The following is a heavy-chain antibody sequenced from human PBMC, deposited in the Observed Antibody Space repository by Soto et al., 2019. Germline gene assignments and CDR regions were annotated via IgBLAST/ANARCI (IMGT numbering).Heavy chain of an antibody. D-gene: IGHD3-3*01. CDR1: GFTFSSYA. J-gene: IGHJ6*02. CDR2: VIGSGDST. V-gene: IGHV3-23*01. CDR3: AKATNFGMGPDYSYYYGMDV. Sequence: GGSLRLSCAASGFTFSSYAMTWVRQAPGKGLEWVSSVIGSGDSTYYADSVKGRFTISGDTSKRTLYLQMTSLRGEGTAVYYCAKATNFGMGPDYSYYYGMDVWGQGTTVTVSS.